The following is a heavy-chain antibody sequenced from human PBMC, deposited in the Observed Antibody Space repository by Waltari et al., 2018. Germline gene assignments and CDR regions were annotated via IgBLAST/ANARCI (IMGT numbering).Heavy chain of an antibody. CDR1: AGSISSSSHY. Sequence: QLQLQESGPGLVKPSQTLSLTCTVSAGSISSSSHYWGWIRQPPGKGLECIGSLYYSGSTYYNPSLKSRVTISVDTSKNQFSLKLSSVTAADTAVYYCARHDIISNWFDPWGQGTLVTVSS. J-gene: IGHJ5*02. D-gene: IGHD3-10*01. V-gene: IGHV4-39*07. CDR3: ARHDIISNWFDP. CDR2: LYYSGST.